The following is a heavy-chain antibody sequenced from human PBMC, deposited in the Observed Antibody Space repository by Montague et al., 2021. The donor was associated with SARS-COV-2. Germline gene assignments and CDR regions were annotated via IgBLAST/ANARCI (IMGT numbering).Heavy chain of an antibody. Sequence: SETLSLTCAVYGGSFSGYYWTWIRQSPGKGLEWIAEINHSGTTNYNFNPSLRSRVTISVDMSKSQFSLNLSSVTAADTGVYYCARWDPQTLTLIGLRGKSASDYWGQGTLVTVSS. V-gene: IGHV4-34*01. CDR2: INHSGTT. CDR3: ARWDPQTLTLIGLRGKSASDY. J-gene: IGHJ4*02. CDR1: GGSFSGYY. D-gene: IGHD4-23*01.